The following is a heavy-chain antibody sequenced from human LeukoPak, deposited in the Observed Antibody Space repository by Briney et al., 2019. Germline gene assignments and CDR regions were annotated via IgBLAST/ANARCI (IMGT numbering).Heavy chain of an antibody. J-gene: IGHJ4*02. CDR2: ISHSGSTI. Sequence: PGGSLRLSCAASGFTFSSYEMNWVRQAPGKGLEWVSYISHSGSTIYYADSVKGRFTISRDNAKNSLFLQMTSPRAEDTAIYYCARRNYADYWGQGTLVTVSS. CDR3: ARRNYADY. V-gene: IGHV3-48*03. CDR1: GFTFSSYE.